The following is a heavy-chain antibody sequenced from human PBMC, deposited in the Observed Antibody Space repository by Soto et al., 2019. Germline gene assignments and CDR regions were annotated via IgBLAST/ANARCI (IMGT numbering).Heavy chain of an antibody. J-gene: IGHJ6*02. CDR1: GFTFSSYW. D-gene: IGHD1-20*01. CDR2: INSDGSST. CDR3: ARGNWNYYYGFDV. Sequence: GGSLRLSCAASGFTFSSYWMHWVRQAPGKGLVWVSRINSDGSSTSYADSVKGRFTISRDNAKNTLYLQMNSLRAEDTAVYFCARGNWNYYYGFDVWGQGTTVTVSS. V-gene: IGHV3-74*01.